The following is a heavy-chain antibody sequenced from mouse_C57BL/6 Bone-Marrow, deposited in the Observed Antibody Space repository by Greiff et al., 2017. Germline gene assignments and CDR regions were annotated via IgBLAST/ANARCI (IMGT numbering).Heavy chain of an antibody. CDR3: ARRHYYGSSYGYWYFDV. J-gene: IGHJ1*03. CDR2: IYPGDGDT. D-gene: IGHD1-1*01. V-gene: IGHV1-80*01. Sequence: VQGVESGAELVKPGASVKISCKASGYAFSSYWMNWVKQRPGKGLEWIGQIYPGDGDTNYNGKFKGKATLTADKSSSTAYMQLSSLTSEDSAVYFCARRHYYGSSYGYWYFDVWGTGTTVTVSS. CDR1: GYAFSSYW.